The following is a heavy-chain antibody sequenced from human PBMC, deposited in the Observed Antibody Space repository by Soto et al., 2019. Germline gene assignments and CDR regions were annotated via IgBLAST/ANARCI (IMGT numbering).Heavy chain of an antibody. D-gene: IGHD5-12*01. CDR2: IKQDGSEK. CDR3: AGGNSGYDFYYYYYMDV. V-gene: IGHV3-7*04. CDR1: GFTFSSYW. Sequence: GGSLRLSCAASGFTFSSYWMSWVRQAPGKGLEWVANIKQDGSEKYYVDSVKGRFTISRDNAKNSLYLQMNSLRAEDTAVYYCAGGNSGYDFYYYYYMDVWGKGTTVTVSS. J-gene: IGHJ6*03.